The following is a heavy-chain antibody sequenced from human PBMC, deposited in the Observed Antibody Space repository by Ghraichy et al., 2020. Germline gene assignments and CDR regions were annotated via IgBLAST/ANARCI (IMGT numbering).Heavy chain of an antibody. V-gene: IGHV3-74*01. CDR1: GFTFSTYW. D-gene: IGHD6-13*01. CDR2: INSDGSST. CDR3: VRGHLGSWNNAFDI. J-gene: IGHJ3*02. Sequence: GGSLRLSCAASGFTFSTYWMHWVRQVPGKGLVWVSRINSDGSSTSHADSVKGRFTISRDNTKNTVYLQMNSLTAEDTALYFCVRGHLGSWNNAFDIWGQGTMVTVSS.